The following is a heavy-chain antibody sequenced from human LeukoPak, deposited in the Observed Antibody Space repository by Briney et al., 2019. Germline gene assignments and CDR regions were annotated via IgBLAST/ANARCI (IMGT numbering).Heavy chain of an antibody. CDR2: ITGSSTYI. CDR1: RFTFSSYS. CDR3: ARGFADFVWGSYPSSY. V-gene: IGHV3-21*01. J-gene: IGHJ4*02. Sequence: GGSLRLSCAASRFTFSSYSMNWVRQAPGKGLEWVSSITGSSTYIHYADSVKGRFTISRDNAKNSLYLQMNSLRAEDTAVYYCARGFADFVWGSYPSSYWGQGILVTVSS. D-gene: IGHD3-16*02.